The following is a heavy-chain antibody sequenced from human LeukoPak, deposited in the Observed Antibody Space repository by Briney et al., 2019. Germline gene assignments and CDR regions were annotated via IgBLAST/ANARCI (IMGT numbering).Heavy chain of an antibody. Sequence: GGSLRLSCAASGFTFSSYGMHWVRQAPGKGLEWVAVISYDGSNKYYADSVKGRFTISRDNSKNTLYLQMNSLRAEDTAVYYCAGGYCSCTSCPMADPWGQGTLVTVSS. CDR2: ISYDGSNK. CDR1: GFTFSSYG. J-gene: IGHJ5*02. CDR3: AGGYCSCTSCPMADP. V-gene: IGHV3-30*03. D-gene: IGHD2-2*01.